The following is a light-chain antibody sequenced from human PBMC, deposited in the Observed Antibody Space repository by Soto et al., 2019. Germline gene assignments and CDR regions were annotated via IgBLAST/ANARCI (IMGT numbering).Light chain of an antibody. Sequence: EIVLTQSPGTLSLSPGERATLSCRASQSVSSSYLAWYQQKPGQAPRLLIYGAASRATGIPDRFSGSGSGNEFTLNISRLEPEDFAVYSCQQYGSSPWTFGQGTKVEI. CDR1: QSVSSSY. CDR2: GAA. V-gene: IGKV3-20*01. J-gene: IGKJ1*01. CDR3: QQYGSSPWT.